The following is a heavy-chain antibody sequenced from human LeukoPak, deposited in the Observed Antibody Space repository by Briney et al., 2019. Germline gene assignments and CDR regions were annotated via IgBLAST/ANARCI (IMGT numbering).Heavy chain of an antibody. CDR3: ARGVLHFDY. V-gene: IGHV4-34*11. D-gene: IGHD3-3*01. J-gene: IGHJ4*02. CDR2: IYYSGST. Sequence: SETLSLTCAVYGGSFSGYYWGWIRQPPGKGLEWIGYIYYSGSTNYNPSLKSRVTISVDRSKNQFSLKLSFVTAADTAVYYCARGVLHFDYWGQGTLVTVSS. CDR1: GGSFSGYY.